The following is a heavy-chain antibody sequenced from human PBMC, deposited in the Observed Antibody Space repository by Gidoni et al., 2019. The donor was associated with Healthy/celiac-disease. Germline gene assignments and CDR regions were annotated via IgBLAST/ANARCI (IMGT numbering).Heavy chain of an antibody. J-gene: IGHJ3*02. V-gene: IGHV4-39*07. Sequence: QLQLQESGPGLVKPSETLSLTCTVPGGSISSSSYSWGWIRQPPGKGLEWIGSIYYSGRTYYNPSLKSRVTISVDTSKNQFSLKLSSVTAADTAVYYCARDLVGADAFDIWGQGTMVTVSS. D-gene: IGHD1-26*01. CDR1: GGSISSSSYS. CDR3: ARDLVGADAFDI. CDR2: IYYSGRT.